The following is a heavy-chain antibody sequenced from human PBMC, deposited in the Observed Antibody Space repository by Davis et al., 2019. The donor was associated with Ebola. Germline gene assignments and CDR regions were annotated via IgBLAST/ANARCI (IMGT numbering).Heavy chain of an antibody. V-gene: IGHV3-21*03. Sequence: GESLKISCAASGFIFSSYVMNWVRQAPGKGLEWVSTLGTSADAYYADSVKGRFTISRDNSKNTLYLQMNSLRAEDTAVYYCARDTYYYYNTMDVWGKGTTVTVSS. J-gene: IGHJ6*04. CDR3: ARDTYYYYNTMDV. CDR1: GFIFSSYV. CDR2: LGTSADA.